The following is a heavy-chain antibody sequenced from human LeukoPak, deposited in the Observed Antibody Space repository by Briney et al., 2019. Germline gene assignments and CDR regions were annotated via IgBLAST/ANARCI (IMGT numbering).Heavy chain of an antibody. D-gene: IGHD3-9*01. CDR1: GYTFTTYG. J-gene: IGHJ4*02. CDR3: ARVTTLLRYFDWLSYGGYFDY. V-gene: IGHV1-18*01. Sequence: ASVKVSCKASGYTFTTYGISWVRQAPGQGLEWMGWISVYNGNTDYAQKLQGRVTMTRDTSISTAYMELSRLRSDDTAVYYCARVTTLLRYFDWLSYGGYFDYWGQGTLVTVSS. CDR2: ISVYNGNT.